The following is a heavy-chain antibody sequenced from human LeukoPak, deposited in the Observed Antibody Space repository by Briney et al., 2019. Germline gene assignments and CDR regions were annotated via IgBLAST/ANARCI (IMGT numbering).Heavy chain of an antibody. CDR2: ISWNSGSI. CDR1: GFTFHDYA. Sequence: GGSLRLSCAAYGFTFHDYAMHWVRQAPGKGLEWVSGISWNSGSIGYADSVKGRFTISRDNAKNSLYLQMNSLRAEDTALYYCATDSQWLVSGGSGYFDYWGQGTLVTVSS. D-gene: IGHD6-19*01. CDR3: ATDSQWLVSGGSGYFDY. V-gene: IGHV3-9*01. J-gene: IGHJ4*02.